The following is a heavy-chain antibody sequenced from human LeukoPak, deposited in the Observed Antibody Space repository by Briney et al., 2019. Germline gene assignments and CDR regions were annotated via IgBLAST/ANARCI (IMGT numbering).Heavy chain of an antibody. Sequence: ASVKVSCKTFGYTFTGYYMHCVRHAPGQGRERMGWISPNSGCTDYAQKFQDSLTMTRDTSINTAYMELSGLRSDDTAIYYCAATSGRSSEFYFDYWGLGTLVTVSS. CDR3: AATSGRSSEFYFDY. V-gene: IGHV1-2*02. CDR1: GYTFTGYY. J-gene: IGHJ4*02. D-gene: IGHD3-10*01. CDR2: ISPNSGCT.